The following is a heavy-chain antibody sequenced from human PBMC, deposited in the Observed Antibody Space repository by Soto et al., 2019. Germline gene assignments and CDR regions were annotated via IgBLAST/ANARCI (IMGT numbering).Heavy chain of an antibody. CDR1: RGSIRSSSYY. D-gene: IGHD3-22*01. CDR3: AGIKYFHSSDYLIH. Sequence: SYTRSLTCTVSRGSIRSSSYYWGGIRHPPGKGLEWIGCIYNGGRPYYSLSLKTRVTLSVDTSKHTFSLKFSSVPAAHPAVYYCAGIKYFHSSDYLIHRGQGTRVTVSS. V-gene: IGHV4-39*01. CDR2: IYNGGRP. J-gene: IGHJ4*02.